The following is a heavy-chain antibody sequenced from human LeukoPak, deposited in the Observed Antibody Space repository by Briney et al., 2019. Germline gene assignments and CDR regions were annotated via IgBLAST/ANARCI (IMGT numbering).Heavy chain of an antibody. V-gene: IGHV3-9*01. CDR2: ISWNSGSI. Sequence: GRSLRLSCAASGFTFDDYAMHWVRQAPGKGLEWVSGISWNSGSIGYADSVKGRFTISRDNAKNSLYLQMNSLRAEDTALYYCAKALNGYGDYVDQWYFDLWGRGTLVTVSS. D-gene: IGHD4-17*01. CDR3: AKALNGYGDYVDQWYFDL. CDR1: GFTFDDYA. J-gene: IGHJ2*01.